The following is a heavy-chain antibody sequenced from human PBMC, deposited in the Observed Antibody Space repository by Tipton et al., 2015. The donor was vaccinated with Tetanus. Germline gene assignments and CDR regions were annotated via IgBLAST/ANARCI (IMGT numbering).Heavy chain of an antibody. V-gene: IGHV5-51*01. D-gene: IGHD2-8*01. Sequence: EVQLVQSGGEVKKPGESLKISCKGSGYIFTNYWIGWVRQKPGTGLEWMGIIYPGDSATRYSPSFQGQVTISVDKSINTAYLQWGSLKASDSSVFYCARAHCTDGVCNFDFWGQGALVTVSS. J-gene: IGHJ4*02. CDR1: GYIFTNYW. CDR2: IYPGDSAT. CDR3: ARAHCTDGVCNFDF.